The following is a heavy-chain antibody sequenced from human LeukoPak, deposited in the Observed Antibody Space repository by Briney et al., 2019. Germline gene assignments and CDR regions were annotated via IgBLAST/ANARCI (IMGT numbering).Heavy chain of an antibody. CDR2: SSGGGYNT. V-gene: IGHV3-23*01. CDR1: GFTVPNYA. CDR3: AKGFYYDGRGDYLDF. J-gene: IGHJ4*02. D-gene: IGHD3-22*01. Sequence: GGSLRLSCAASGFTVPNYAMAWVRQAPGKGLEWVSSSGGGYNTYNEDSVEGRFTISRDNSKNTLYLQLTSLRAEDTAVYYCAKGFYYDGRGDYLDFWGQGTLVTVSS.